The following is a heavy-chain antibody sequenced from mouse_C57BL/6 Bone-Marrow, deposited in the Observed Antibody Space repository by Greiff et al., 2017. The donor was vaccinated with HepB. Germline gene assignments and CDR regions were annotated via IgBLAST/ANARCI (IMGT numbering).Heavy chain of an antibody. J-gene: IGHJ2*01. CDR3: ARGYGSTL. V-gene: IGHV1-64*01. Sequence: VQLQQPGAELVKPGASVKLSCKASGYTFTSYWMHWVKQRPGQGLEWIGMIHPNSGSTNYNEKFKSKATQTADKSASTAYMQLSSLTSEDSAVYYCARGYGSTLWGQGTTLTVSS. D-gene: IGHD1-1*01. CDR2: IHPNSGST. CDR1: GYTFTSYW.